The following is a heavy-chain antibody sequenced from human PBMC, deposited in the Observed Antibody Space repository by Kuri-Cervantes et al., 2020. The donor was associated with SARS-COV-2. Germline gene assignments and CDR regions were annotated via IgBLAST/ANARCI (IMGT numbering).Heavy chain of an antibody. CDR2: ISSNGGST. D-gene: IGHD2-2*02. J-gene: IGHJ6*02. Sequence: GESLKISCSASGFTFSSYAMHWVRQAPGKGLEYVSAISSNGGSTYYADSVKGRFTISRDNSKNTLYLQMSSLRAEDTAVYYCVKDECSSTSCYTGGYYYYYYGTDVWGQGTTVTVSS. CDR1: GFTFSSYA. CDR3: VKDECSSTSCYTGGYYYYYYGTDV. V-gene: IGHV3-64D*08.